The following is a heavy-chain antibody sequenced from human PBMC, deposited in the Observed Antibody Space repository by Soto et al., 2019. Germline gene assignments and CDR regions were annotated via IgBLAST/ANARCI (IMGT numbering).Heavy chain of an antibody. CDR2: INAGNGNT. V-gene: IGHV1-3*01. CDR1: GYTFTSYA. J-gene: IGHJ4*02. Sequence: ASVKVSCKASGYTFTSYAMHWVRQAPGQRLEWMGWINAGNGNTKYSQKFQGRVTMTRDTSTSTFYMELRSLRSDDTAMYYCARDTTGLLTDYWGQGTLVTVSS. D-gene: IGHD1-1*01. CDR3: ARDTTGLLTDY.